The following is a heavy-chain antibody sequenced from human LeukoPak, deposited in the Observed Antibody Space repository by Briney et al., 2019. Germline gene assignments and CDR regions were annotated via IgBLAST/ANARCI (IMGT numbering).Heavy chain of an antibody. CDR1: GFTFSSYS. D-gene: IGHD3-16*01. CDR2: ISSSSSYI. J-gene: IGHJ6*03. V-gene: IGHV3-21*04. CDR3: ARESDATGYMDV. Sequence: PGGSLRLSCAASGFTFSSYSMNWVRQAPGKGLEWVSSISSSSSYIYYADSVKGRFTISRDNAKNSLYLQMNSLRAEDTAVYYCARESDATGYMDVWGKGTTVTVSS.